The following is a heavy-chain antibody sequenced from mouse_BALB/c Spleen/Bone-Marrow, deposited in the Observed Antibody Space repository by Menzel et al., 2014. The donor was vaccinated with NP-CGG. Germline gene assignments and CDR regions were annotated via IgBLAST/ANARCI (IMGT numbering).Heavy chain of an antibody. V-gene: IGHV1-5*01. Sequence: VQLQQSGTVLARPGAAVKMSCKASGYTFSNYWMHWIKQRPGQGLEWIGTIHPGNSDTTYNQKFKGKAKLTAVTSTSTAYMELSSLTNEDSAVYYCTTLARNNFDYWGQSTTLTVSS. J-gene: IGHJ2*01. CDR2: IHPGNSDT. CDR1: GYTFSNYW. CDR3: TTLARNNFDY. D-gene: IGHD3-1*01.